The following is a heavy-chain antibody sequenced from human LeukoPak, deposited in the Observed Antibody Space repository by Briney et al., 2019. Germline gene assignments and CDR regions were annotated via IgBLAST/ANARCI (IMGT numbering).Heavy chain of an antibody. Sequence: GGSLRLSCTASGFTFGDYAMSWVRQAPGKGLEWVGFIRSKPYGGTTEYAASVKGRFTISRDDSKSIAYLQMNSLKTEDTAVYYCIRVIVVVPAAIWLNYYYYMDVWGKGTTVTISS. CDR3: IRVIVVVPAAIWLNYYYYMDV. CDR2: IRSKPYGGTT. V-gene: IGHV3-49*04. D-gene: IGHD2-2*02. J-gene: IGHJ6*03. CDR1: GFTFGDYA.